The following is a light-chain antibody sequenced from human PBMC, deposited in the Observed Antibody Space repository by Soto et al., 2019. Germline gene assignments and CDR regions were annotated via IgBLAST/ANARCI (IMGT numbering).Light chain of an antibody. V-gene: IGLV2-14*01. CDR2: DVS. CDR3: SSYTSSNTPVV. Sequence: QSALTQPASVSGSPGQSITISCTGTSSDVGGYNYVSWYQQHPGNAPKVMIYDVSNRPSGVSNRFSGSKSGNTASLTISGLQADDEADSYCSSYTSSNTPVVFGGGTKVTVL. CDR1: SSDVGGYNY. J-gene: IGLJ2*01.